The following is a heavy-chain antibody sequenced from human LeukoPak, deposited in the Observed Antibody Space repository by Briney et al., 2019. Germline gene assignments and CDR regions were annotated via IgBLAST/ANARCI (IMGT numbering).Heavy chain of an antibody. V-gene: IGHV1-2*02. CDR1: GYTFTGYY. CDR2: INPNSGGT. Sequence: ASVKVSCKASGYTFTGYYMHWVRQAPGQGLEWMGWINPNSGGTNYAQKFQGRVTMTRDTSISTAYMELSRLGSDDTAVYYCARDQGAIVVVPAATNWFDPWGQGTLVTVSS. D-gene: IGHD2-2*01. CDR3: ARDQGAIVVVPAATNWFDP. J-gene: IGHJ5*02.